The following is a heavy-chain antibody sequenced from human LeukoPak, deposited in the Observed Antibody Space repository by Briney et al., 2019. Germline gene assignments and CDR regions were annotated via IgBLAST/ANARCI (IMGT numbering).Heavy chain of an antibody. CDR2: IYYGGNT. CDR1: GGSISSYY. Sequence: SETLSLTCTVSGGSISSYYWSWIRQPPGKGLEWIGNIYYGGNTYYNPSLKSRATISVDTSKNQFSLNLTSVTAADTAVYYCARLRDSSGFYSRVWGQGTLVTVSS. J-gene: IGHJ4*02. D-gene: IGHD3-22*01. CDR3: ARLRDSSGFYSRV. V-gene: IGHV4-59*04.